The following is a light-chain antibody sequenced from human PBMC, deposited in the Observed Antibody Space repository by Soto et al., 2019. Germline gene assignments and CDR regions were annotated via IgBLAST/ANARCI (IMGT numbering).Light chain of an antibody. CDR2: GSS. CDR1: QSVGSN. V-gene: IGKV3-15*01. CDR3: QQYTNWPPIT. Sequence: EVVITQSPATLPVSPGERATLSCRASQSVGSNLAWFQQKPGQAPRLLIYGSSTRATGVPARFSGSGSGADFTLTISNLQSEDFAVYYCQQYTNWPPITFGQGTRLEIK. J-gene: IGKJ5*01.